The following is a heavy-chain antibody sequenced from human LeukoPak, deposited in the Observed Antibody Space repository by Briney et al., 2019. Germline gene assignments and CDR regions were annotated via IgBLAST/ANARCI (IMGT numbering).Heavy chain of an antibody. CDR3: ATSAAGLDH. CDR1: GFTFTDYW. CDR2: IKQDGNEK. V-gene: IGHV3-7*02. J-gene: IGHJ4*03. D-gene: IGHD6-13*01. Sequence: GGSPRLSCAASGFTFTDYWMSWVRQAPGKGLEWVANIKQDGNEKNYVNSVKGRFTISRDNAKNSLFLQMNSLRAEDTAVYYCATSAAGLDHWGQGTMVTVSS.